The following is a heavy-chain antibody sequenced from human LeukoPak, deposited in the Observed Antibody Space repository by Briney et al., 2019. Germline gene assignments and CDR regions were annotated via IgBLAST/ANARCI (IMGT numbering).Heavy chain of an antibody. CDR3: ARDVLR. CDR1: GDSITRGGYY. J-gene: IGHJ1*01. CDR2: FYKTAST. Sequence: SETLSLTCTFSGDSITRGGYYWSWIRQRPGKGLEWIVYFYKTASTYYSPSLKSRVTMSVDTSRNQFSLKLNSVTAADTAVYYCARDVLRWGQVTLVTVS. V-gene: IGHV4-31*03.